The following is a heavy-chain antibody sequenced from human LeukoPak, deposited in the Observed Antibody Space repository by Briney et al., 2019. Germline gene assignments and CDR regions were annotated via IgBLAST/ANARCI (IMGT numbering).Heavy chain of an antibody. CDR3: ARDRGRYSSGWYRYYYYYYMDV. CDR2: INPNSGGT. J-gene: IGHJ6*03. Sequence: GASVKVSCKASGYTFTGYYMHWVRQAPGQGLEWMGWINPNSGGTNYAQKFQGRVTMTRDTSISTAYMELSRLRSDDTAVYYCARDRGRYSSGWYRYYYYYYMDVWGKGTTVTVSS. V-gene: IGHV1-2*02. CDR1: GYTFTGYY. D-gene: IGHD6-19*01.